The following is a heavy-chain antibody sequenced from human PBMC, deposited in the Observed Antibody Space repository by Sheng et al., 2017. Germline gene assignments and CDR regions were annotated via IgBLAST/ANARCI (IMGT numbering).Heavy chain of an antibody. V-gene: IGHV1-18*01. Sequence: GAEVKKPGASVKVSCKASGYTFTSYGFNWVRQAPGQGLEWMGWISAYNGNTKYAQNLQGRVTMTTDTSTSTAYMELRSLRSDDTSVYYCARGGGGYNRDDGMDVWGQGTTVTVSS. CDR1: GYTFTSYG. CDR3: ARGGGGYNRDDGMDV. D-gene: IGHD5-12*01. CDR2: ISAYNGNT. J-gene: IGHJ6*02.